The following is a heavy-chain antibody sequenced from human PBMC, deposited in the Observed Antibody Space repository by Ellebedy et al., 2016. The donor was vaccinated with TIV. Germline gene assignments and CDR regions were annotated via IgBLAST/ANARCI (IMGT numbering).Heavy chain of an antibody. CDR2: IYSDGNT. CDR1: GFAVSSNY. CDR3: ARAGEYCDFPQNCYAMDV. D-gene: IGHD2/OR15-2a*01. J-gene: IGHJ6*02. Sequence: PGGSLRPSCPASGFAVSSNYMTWVRQAPGGGLEWVSLIYSDGNTNYADSVRGRFTISRDSSKNTLDLQMNSLRAEDTAVYYCARAGEYCDFPQNCYAMDVWGQGTTGTVS. V-gene: IGHV3-53*01.